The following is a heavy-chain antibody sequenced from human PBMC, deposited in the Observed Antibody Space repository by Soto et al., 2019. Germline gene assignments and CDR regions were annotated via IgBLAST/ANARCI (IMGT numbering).Heavy chain of an antibody. V-gene: IGHV3-15*07. D-gene: IGHD1-7*01. CDR2: IKTKSESAAT. Sequence: EVQLAVSGGGFVKPGGSLRLSCAVSGFSFSDAWLNWVRQAPGKGLEWVGRIKTKSESAATDYAAAVTGRLIISRENSKYPLFPQLNGLQADDRAVYYCPTDLQNRRYTWNFYWGQGTLVTVSS. CDR3: PTDLQNRRYTWNFY. J-gene: IGHJ4*02. CDR1: GFSFSDAW.